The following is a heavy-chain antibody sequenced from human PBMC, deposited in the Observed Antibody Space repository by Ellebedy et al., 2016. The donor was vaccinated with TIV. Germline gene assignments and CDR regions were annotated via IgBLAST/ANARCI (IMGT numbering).Heavy chain of an antibody. CDR1: GYTFTAYF. V-gene: IGHV1-8*02. Sequence: ASVKVSCKASGYTFTAYFMHWVRQATGQGLEWMGWMNPNSGNTGYAQKFQGRVTMTRNTSISTAYMELISLRSEDTAVYYCARNGYCSGGSCYGALSYYYGMDVWGQGTTVTVSS. J-gene: IGHJ6*02. CDR2: MNPNSGNT. D-gene: IGHD2-15*01. CDR3: ARNGYCSGGSCYGALSYYYGMDV.